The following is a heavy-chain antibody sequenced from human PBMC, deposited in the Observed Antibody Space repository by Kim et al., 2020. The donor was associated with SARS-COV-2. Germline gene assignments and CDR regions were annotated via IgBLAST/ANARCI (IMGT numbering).Heavy chain of an antibody. J-gene: IGHJ6*02. Sequence: GGSLRLSCAASGFSFSSYGMHWVRQAPGKGLEWVAVISYDGSHQFYVDSMKGRFTISRDNSKNTLDLQINSLRPEDTAVYYCARESGYCTGGTCYPTGMDVGGQGTTVTVPS. CDR3: ARESGYCTGGTCYPTGMDV. V-gene: IGHV3-30*03. D-gene: IGHD2-15*01. CDR2: ISYDGSHQ. CDR1: GFSFSSYG.